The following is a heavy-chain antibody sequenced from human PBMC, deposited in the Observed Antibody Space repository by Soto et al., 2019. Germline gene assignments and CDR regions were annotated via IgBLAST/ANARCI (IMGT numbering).Heavy chain of an antibody. CDR2: IHHTGKT. J-gene: IGHJ4*02. CDR1: GDSVNSAY. Sequence: QVQLQEMGPGLVKPSQTLTITCTVSGDSVNSAYWSWIRQLPGKGLEWMGNIHHTGKTFYNPSLKGRVAISIDTSKPLFSLKMRSITAADTAVYYCARTDAYNSSFVDSWGQGTVVTVSS. D-gene: IGHD6-6*01. V-gene: IGHV4-31*03. CDR3: ARTDAYNSSFVDS.